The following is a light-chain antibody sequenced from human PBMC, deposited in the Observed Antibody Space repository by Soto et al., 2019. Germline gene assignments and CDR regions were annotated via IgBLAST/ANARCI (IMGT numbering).Light chain of an antibody. CDR2: DAF. CDR1: QAPGGF. CDR3: LQYDSYTYS. V-gene: IGKV1-5*01. Sequence: DIQMTQSPSSLSASVGDRVTITCRASQAPGGFLAWFQQKRGKAPKVXIYDAFNLQTGVPRRFSGSRAGTEFTLTISGLQPDDYASYFCLQYDSYTYSFGQGTKVDIK. J-gene: IGKJ2*01.